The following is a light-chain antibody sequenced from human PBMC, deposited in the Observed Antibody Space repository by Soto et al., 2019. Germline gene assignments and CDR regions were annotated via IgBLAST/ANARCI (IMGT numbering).Light chain of an antibody. V-gene: IGKV1-33*01. CDR1: QDISNY. Sequence: DIQMNQSPSSLSASGGDRVTITCQAGQDISNYLNWYQQKPGKAPKLLIYDASNLETGVPSRFSGSGSGTDFTFTISSLQPEDIATYYCQQYDNLLITFGQGTRLEIK. J-gene: IGKJ5*01. CDR3: QQYDNLLIT. CDR2: DAS.